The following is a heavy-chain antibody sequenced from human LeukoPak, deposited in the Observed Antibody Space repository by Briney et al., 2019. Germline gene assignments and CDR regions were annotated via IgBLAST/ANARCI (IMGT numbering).Heavy chain of an antibody. CDR3: ARVVGSRAFDY. Sequence: GGSLRLSCAASGFTVSSNYMSWVRQAPGKGLEWVSVIYSGGSTYYADSVKGRFTISRDNSKNTLYLQMNSLRAEDTAVYYRARVVGSRAFDYWGQGTLVTVSS. J-gene: IGHJ4*02. D-gene: IGHD5-24*01. V-gene: IGHV3-53*01. CDR1: GFTVSSNY. CDR2: IYSGGST.